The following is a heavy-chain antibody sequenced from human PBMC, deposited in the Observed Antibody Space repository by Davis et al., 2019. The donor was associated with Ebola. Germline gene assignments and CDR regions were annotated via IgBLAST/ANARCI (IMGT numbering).Heavy chain of an antibody. D-gene: IGHD5-24*01. CDR3: ARPLEMTTPG. J-gene: IGHJ4*02. CDR2: ISASSATR. V-gene: IGHV3-48*04. Sequence: GESLKISCVGSGFTFSSYTMNWVRQAPGTGLEWISYISASSATRYYAESVKGRLTISRDNTKNSLYLQMSSLRAEDMAVYYCARPLEMTTPGWGQGTLVTVSA. CDR1: GFTFSSYT.